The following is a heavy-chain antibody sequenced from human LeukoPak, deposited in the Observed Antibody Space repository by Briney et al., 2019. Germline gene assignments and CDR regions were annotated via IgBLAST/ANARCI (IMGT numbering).Heavy chain of an antibody. CDR1: ASTFTAIY. D-gene: IGHD6-6*01. V-gene: IGHV1-2*02. CDR3: SSALYSNSGFDY. Sequence: ASVTASCKASASTFTAIYIHWVRQAPGQGPEWMGWINPNSGGTKYAQRFQGRVTMTRDTSISTVYIEVSRLTSDDTAVYYCSSALYSNSGFDYWGQGTLVTVSS. J-gene: IGHJ4*02. CDR2: INPNSGGT.